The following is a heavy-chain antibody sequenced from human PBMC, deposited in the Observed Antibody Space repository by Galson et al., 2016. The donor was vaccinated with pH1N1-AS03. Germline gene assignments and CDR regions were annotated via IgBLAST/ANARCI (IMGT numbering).Heavy chain of an antibody. J-gene: IGHJ3*02. CDR3: ARIKGGGNSDGFDI. V-gene: IGHV3-7*01. CDR1: GFTFTDAW. D-gene: IGHD4-23*01. CDR2: IKQDGSEN. Sequence: SLRLSCAASGFTFTDAWMTWVRQAPGKGLEWVANIKQDGSENYSLDSVKGRFTISRDNVENSVYLQLNSLKVEDTAMYYCARIKGGGNSDGFDIWGLGTKVIVSS.